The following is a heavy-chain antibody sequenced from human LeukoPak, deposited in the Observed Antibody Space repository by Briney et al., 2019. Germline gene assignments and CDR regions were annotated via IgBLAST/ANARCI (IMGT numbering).Heavy chain of an antibody. CDR2: ISGSGGST. J-gene: IGHJ4*02. V-gene: IGHV3-23*01. CDR1: EFTFSSYA. CDR3: AKTTYYYGSGSYYLDY. D-gene: IGHD3-10*01. Sequence: GGSLRLSCAASEFTFSSYAMSWVRQAPGKGLEWVSAISGSGGSTYYADSVKGRFTISRDNSKNTLYLQMNSLRAEDTAVYYCAKTTYYYGSGSYYLDYWGQGTLVTVSS.